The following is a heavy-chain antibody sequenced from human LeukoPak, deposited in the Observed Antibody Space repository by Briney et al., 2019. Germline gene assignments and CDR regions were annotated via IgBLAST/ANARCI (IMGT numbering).Heavy chain of an antibody. D-gene: IGHD2-15*01. J-gene: IGHJ4*02. V-gene: IGHV3-7*04. CDR2: VKEDGSEK. CDR3: ARDRGGRTGLDD. CDR1: GITFSRSW. Sequence: GGSLRLSCAASGITFSRSWMSWVRQAPGKGLEWVAFVKEDGSEKYYVDSVKGRFTISRDNAENSLYLQMNSLRAEDTAVYYCARDRGGRTGLDDWGQGTLVTVSS.